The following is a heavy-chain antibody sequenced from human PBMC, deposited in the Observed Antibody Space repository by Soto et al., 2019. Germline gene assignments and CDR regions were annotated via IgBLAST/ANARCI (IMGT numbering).Heavy chain of an antibody. Sequence: SDTLSLTFNVSSGSISSYYCSWIRQPPGKGLEWIGYIYYSGSTNYNPSLKSRVTISVDTSKNQFSLKLSSVTAADTAVYYCAGGIAVVSLDYWSQGTLVTVS. J-gene: IGHJ4*02. D-gene: IGHD6-19*01. V-gene: IGHV4-59*07. CDR3: AGGIAVVSLDY. CDR1: SGSISSYY. CDR2: IYYSGST.